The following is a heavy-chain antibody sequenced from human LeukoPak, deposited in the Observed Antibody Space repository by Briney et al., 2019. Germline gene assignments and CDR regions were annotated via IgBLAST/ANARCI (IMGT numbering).Heavy chain of an antibody. V-gene: IGHV3-30*18. CDR3: AKDAGQGPPLLYYYSMDV. Sequence: PGGSLRLSCAASGFTFSSYGMHWVRQAPGKGLEWVAVISYDGSNKYYADSVKGRFTISRDNSKNTLYLQMNSLRAEDTALYYFAKDAGQGPPLLYYYSMDVWGKGTTLTVSS. CDR1: GFTFSSYG. D-gene: IGHD2-15*01. CDR2: ISYDGSNK. J-gene: IGHJ6*03.